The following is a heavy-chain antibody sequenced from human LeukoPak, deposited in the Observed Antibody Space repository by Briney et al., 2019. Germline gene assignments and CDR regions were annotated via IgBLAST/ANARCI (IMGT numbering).Heavy chain of an antibody. V-gene: IGHV4-39*01. CDR3: ARRTRGGGEPYYYYYMVV. CDR1: GGSISSDSYS. Sequence: SETLSLTCTVSGGSISSDSYSWGWIRQPPGRGLEWIGNIFYSGSTYYNPSLKSRVTISVDTSNNQFSLKLSSVTAADTAVYYCARRTRGGGEPYYYYYMVVWGKGNTVTVSS. J-gene: IGHJ6*03. CDR2: IFYSGST. D-gene: IGHD3-10*01.